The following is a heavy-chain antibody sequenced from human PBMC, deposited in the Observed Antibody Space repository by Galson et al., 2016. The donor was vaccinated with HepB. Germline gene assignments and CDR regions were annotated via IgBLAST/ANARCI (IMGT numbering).Heavy chain of an antibody. V-gene: IGHV1-8*02. D-gene: IGHD3-10*01. CDR1: GYTFNSFD. J-gene: IGHJ6*02. Sequence: SVKVSCKASGYTFNSFDITWVRQASGQGLEWMGWMSPESGNTAYAQRFQGRVTMTKNTSISTVFMELSSLRSDDTAVYYCARVLPEALWLACFGMDVWGQGTTVIVSS. CDR2: MSPESGNT. CDR3: ARVLPEALWLACFGMDV.